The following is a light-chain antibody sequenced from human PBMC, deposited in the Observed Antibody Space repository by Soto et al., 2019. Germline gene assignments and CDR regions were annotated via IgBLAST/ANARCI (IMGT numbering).Light chain of an antibody. CDR3: QQYNSWPPIT. CDR2: GAS. Sequence: EIVMTQSPDTLYVSPGEGATLSCRASQSVSSNLAWYQQKPGQAPRLLIYGASSRATGIPDRFSGSGSGTEFTLSISSLQSEDFAVYYCQQYNSWPPITFGQGTRLEIK. CDR1: QSVSSN. V-gene: IGKV3D-15*01. J-gene: IGKJ5*01.